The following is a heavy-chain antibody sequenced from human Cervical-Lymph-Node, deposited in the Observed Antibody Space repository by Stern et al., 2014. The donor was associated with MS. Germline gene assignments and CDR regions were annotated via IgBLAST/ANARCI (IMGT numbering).Heavy chain of an antibody. CDR2: INTHTGEP. V-gene: IGHV7-4-1*02. CDR3: ARQDSNYIFDY. J-gene: IGHJ4*02. Sequence: QVQLVQSGSEMKEPGASVKVSCKGSGYTFTHYALNWVRQAPGQGLEWVGWINTHTGEPTYAQDCTGRFVFSLDTSVSTAYLQISGLKADDTAVYYCARQDSNYIFDYWGQGTLVTVSS. CDR1: GYTFTHYA. D-gene: IGHD4-11*01.